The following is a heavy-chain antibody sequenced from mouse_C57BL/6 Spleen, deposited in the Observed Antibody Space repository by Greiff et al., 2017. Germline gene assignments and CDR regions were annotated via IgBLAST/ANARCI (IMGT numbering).Heavy chain of an antibody. V-gene: IGHV1-61*01. J-gene: IGHJ1*03. CDR1: GYTFTSYW. CDR3: ARHLGRYFDV. Sequence: VQLQQPGAELVRPGSSVKLSCKASGYTFTSYWMAWVKQRPGQGLEWIGNIYPSDSETHYTQKIKDKATLTVDTAYSTAYMQHSSLTSEDSAVYYCARHLGRYFDVWGTGTTVTGSS. CDR2: IYPSDSET. D-gene: IGHD4-1*01.